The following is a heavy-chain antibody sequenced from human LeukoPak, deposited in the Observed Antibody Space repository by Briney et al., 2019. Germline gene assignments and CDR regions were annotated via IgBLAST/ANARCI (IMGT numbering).Heavy chain of an antibody. J-gene: IGHJ4*02. CDR2: IKKKTDGETT. CDR1: GFTFSNAW. V-gene: IGHV3-15*01. D-gene: IGHD1-1*01. CDR3: AAGTGTSDFDY. Sequence: PGGSLRLSCAASGFTFSNAWMSWVRQAPGKGLEWVGRIKKKTDGETTDYAAPVKGRFTISRDDSKNTLYLEMNSLKSDDIAVYYCAAGTGTSDFDYWGQGTLVTVSS.